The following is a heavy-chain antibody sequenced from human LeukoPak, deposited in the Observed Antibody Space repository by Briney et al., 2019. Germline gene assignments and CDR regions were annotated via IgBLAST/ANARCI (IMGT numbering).Heavy chain of an antibody. D-gene: IGHD3-3*01. Sequence: GGSLRLSCVASEFTFSIYSMNWVRQAPGKGLEWVSSISSSSTSIYYADSVKGRFTISRDNSKNTLYLQMNSLRAEDTAVYYCAKDRFYDFWSGFPSNWFDPWGQGTLVTVSS. V-gene: IGHV3-21*01. CDR2: ISSSSTSI. J-gene: IGHJ5*02. CDR3: AKDRFYDFWSGFPSNWFDP. CDR1: EFTFSIYS.